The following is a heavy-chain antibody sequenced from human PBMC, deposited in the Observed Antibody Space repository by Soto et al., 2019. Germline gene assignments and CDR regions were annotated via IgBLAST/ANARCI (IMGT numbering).Heavy chain of an antibody. Sequence: QVQLVQSGAEVKKPGASVKVSCKASGYTFTGYYMHWVRQAPGQGLEWMGWINPNSGGTNYAQKFQGRVTMTRDTSISTAYMELSRLRSDDTAVYYCARGSWLVPAAMVNWFDPWGQGTLVTVSS. J-gene: IGHJ5*02. D-gene: IGHD2-2*01. V-gene: IGHV1-2*02. CDR3: ARGSWLVPAAMVNWFDP. CDR1: GYTFTGYY. CDR2: INPNSGGT.